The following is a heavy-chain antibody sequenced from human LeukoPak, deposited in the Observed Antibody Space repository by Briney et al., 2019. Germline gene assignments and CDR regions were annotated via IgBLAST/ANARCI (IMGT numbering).Heavy chain of an antibody. V-gene: IGHV3-21*01. CDR2: ISSSSSYM. CDR1: GFTFSSYS. J-gene: IGHJ6*03. D-gene: IGHD2-2*01. Sequence: GGSLRLSCAASGFTFSSYSMNWVRQAPGKGLEWVSSISSSSSYMYYADSVKGRFTISRDNAKNSLYLQMNSLRAEDTAVYYCARDGHNCSSTSCNYYYYYYMDVWGKGTTVTVSS. CDR3: ARDGHNCSSTSCNYYYYYYMDV.